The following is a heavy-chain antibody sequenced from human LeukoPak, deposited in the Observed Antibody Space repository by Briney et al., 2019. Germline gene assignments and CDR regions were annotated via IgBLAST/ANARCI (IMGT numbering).Heavy chain of an antibody. CDR2: IFSSGST. J-gene: IGHJ4*02. V-gene: IGHV4-39*01. D-gene: IGHD2-15*01. CDR1: GGSISGGSYY. CDR3: ARSGATLFAVLDY. Sequence: SETLSLTCTVSGGSISGGSYYWGWIRQPPGKGLEWIAYIFSSGSTYYNPSLKSRITMSVDTSKNQFSLGLTSVTAADTAVYYCARSGATLFAVLDYWGQGTLVTVSP.